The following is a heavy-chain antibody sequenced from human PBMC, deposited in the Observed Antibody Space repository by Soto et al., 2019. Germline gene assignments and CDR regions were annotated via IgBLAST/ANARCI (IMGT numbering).Heavy chain of an antibody. CDR2: VTANGGST. D-gene: IGHD2-21*02. V-gene: IGHV3-23*01. CDR1: GFTFSVYA. CDR3: ASLGVGDWANYYYYYGMDV. J-gene: IGHJ6*02. Sequence: EVLLLESGGGFVQPGGSLRLSCAATGFTFSVYAMTWVRQAPGKGLEWVSAVTANGGSTYSADSVKGRFTISRDNFKNTLFLQMISLRAEDTAVYYCASLGVGDWANYYYYYGMDVWGQGTTVTVSS.